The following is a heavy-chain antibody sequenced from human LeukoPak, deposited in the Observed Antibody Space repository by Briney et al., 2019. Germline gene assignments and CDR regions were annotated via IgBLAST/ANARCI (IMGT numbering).Heavy chain of an antibody. D-gene: IGHD3-10*01. CDR2: ISYDGSNK. Sequence: GGSLRLSCAASGFTFSSYAMHWVRQAPGKGLEWGAVISYDGSNKYYADSVKGRCTISRDNSTNTLYLQMNSLRAEDTAVYYCARDATMVRGVTWYNWFDPWGQGTLVTVSS. V-gene: IGHV3-30*04. J-gene: IGHJ5*02. CDR3: ARDATMVRGVTWYNWFDP. CDR1: GFTFSSYA.